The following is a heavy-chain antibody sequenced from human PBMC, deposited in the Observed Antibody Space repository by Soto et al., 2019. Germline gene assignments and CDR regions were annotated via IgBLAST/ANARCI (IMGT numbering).Heavy chain of an antibody. CDR3: ARQPSNFWFDT. CDR1: GYTFTSYA. D-gene: IGHD4-4*01. Sequence: SCKASGYTFTSYAMHWVRQAPGQRLEWMGYIYYSGTTTNYNPSLKSRVTLSVDTSKNQFSLKLSSVTAADTAVYYCARQPSNFWFDTWGQGTLVTVSS. J-gene: IGHJ5*02. V-gene: IGHV4-59*08. CDR2: IYYSGTT.